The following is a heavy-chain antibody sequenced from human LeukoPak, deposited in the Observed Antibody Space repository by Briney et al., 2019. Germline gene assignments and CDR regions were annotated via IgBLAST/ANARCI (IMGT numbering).Heavy chain of an antibody. V-gene: IGHV3-21*01. J-gene: IGHJ6*03. CDR2: ISSSSSYI. D-gene: IGHD3-3*01. CDR3: ARVPESTIFGVVTGYMDV. Sequence: GGSLRLSCAASGFTFSSYSMNWVRQAPGKGLEWVSSISSSSSYIYYADSVKGRITISRDNAKNSLYLQMNSLRAEDTAVYYCARVPESTIFGVVTGYMDVWGKGTTVTVSS. CDR1: GFTFSSYS.